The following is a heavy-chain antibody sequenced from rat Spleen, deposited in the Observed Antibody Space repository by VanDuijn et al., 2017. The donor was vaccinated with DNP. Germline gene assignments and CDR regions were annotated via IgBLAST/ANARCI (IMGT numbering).Heavy chain of an antibody. D-gene: IGHD4-3*01. Sequence: QVQLKESGPGLVQPSQTLSLTCAVSGFSLDSYGISWIRQPPGKGLEWIGAIWSGGGTDISSALKSRLTINRDTSKSLVVLKMNSLQTEDTGMYFCARSPFWGTEAMDAWGQGTSVTVSS. CDR1: GFSLDSYG. CDR2: IWSGGGT. CDR3: ARSPFWGTEAMDA. V-gene: IGHV2-16*01. J-gene: IGHJ4*01.